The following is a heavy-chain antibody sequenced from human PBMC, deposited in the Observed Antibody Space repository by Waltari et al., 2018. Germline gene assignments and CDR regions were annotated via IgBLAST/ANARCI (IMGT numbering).Heavy chain of an antibody. CDR1: GFTFSSYA. V-gene: IGHV3-23*01. D-gene: IGHD3-22*01. J-gene: IGHJ4*02. CDR3: ASRDTYYYDSSGYYPIDY. CDR2: ISGSGGST. Sequence: EVQLLESGGGLVQPGGSLRLSCAASGFTFSSYAMSWVRQAPGKGLEWVSAISGSGGSTYYADSVKGRFTISRDNSKNTLYLQMNSLRAEDTALYYCASRDTYYYDSSGYYPIDYWGQGTLVTVSS.